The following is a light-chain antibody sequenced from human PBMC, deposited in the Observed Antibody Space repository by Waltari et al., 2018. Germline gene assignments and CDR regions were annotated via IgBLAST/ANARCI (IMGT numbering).Light chain of an antibody. J-gene: IGKJ1*01. Sequence: DIQMTQSPSSLSASVGDRVTITCRASQGIRNSFAWYQQKAGKAPKLLFHAAYGLESGVPSRFSGSGSGAEYTLTISSLQPEDIATYYCQHYYSIPPTFGQGTKVEIK. V-gene: IGKV1-NL1*01. CDR3: QHYYSIPPT. CDR1: QGIRNS. CDR2: AAY.